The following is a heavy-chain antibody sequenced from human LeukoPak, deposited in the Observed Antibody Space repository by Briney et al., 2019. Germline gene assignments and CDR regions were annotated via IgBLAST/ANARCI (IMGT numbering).Heavy chain of an antibody. Sequence: SETLSLTCTVSSGSVSSGTHYWSWIRQPPGKGLEWIGYIYSSGSTNYNPSLKSRATISLDTSKNQFSLKLTSVTAADTAVYYCAGVWPTFDYWGQGTMVTVSS. D-gene: IGHD6-13*01. CDR1: SGSVSSGTHY. V-gene: IGHV4-61*01. CDR3: AGVWPTFDY. J-gene: IGHJ4*02. CDR2: IYSSGST.